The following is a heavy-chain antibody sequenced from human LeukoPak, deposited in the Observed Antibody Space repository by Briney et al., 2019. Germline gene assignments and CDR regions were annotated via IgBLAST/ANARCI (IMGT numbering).Heavy chain of an antibody. D-gene: IGHD6-19*01. CDR1: GFTFSSYA. J-gene: IGHJ4*02. Sequence: GGSLRLSCAASGFTFSSYAMSWVRQAPGKGLEWVAFISYDGTNKHYADSVKGRFSISRDTSDYTLYLQMNSLRADDTAVYYCAKDRSTGWYGGFDYWGQGTLVTVSS. CDR3: AKDRSTGWYGGFDY. CDR2: ISYDGTNK. V-gene: IGHV3-30*18.